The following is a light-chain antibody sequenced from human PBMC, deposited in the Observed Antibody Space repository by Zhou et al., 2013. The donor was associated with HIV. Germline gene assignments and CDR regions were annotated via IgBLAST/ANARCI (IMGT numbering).Light chain of an antibody. Sequence: DVVMTQSPLSLPITLGQPASISCRSSRSLVHSDGDTYLNWFHQRPGQSPRRLIYKVSNRDSGVPDRFSGSGSGTDFTLRISRVEADDVGVYYCMQGTHWPMYTFGQGTKLEI. CDR1: RSLVHSDGDTY. V-gene: IGKV2-30*02. CDR2: KVS. CDR3: MQGTHWPMYT. J-gene: IGKJ2*01.